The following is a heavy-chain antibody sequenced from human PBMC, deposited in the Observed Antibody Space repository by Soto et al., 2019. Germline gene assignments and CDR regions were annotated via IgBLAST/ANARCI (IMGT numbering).Heavy chain of an antibody. CDR2: IYYSGST. Sequence: SETLSLTCTVSGGSISSSSYYWGWIRQPPGKGLEWIGNIYYSGSTYYNPSLKSRVTISVDTSKNQFSLKLSSVTAADTALYYCARLILRFLDPDSFDYWGQGTLVTVSS. D-gene: IGHD3-3*01. CDR1: GGSISSSSYY. J-gene: IGHJ4*02. V-gene: IGHV4-39*01. CDR3: ARLILRFLDPDSFDY.